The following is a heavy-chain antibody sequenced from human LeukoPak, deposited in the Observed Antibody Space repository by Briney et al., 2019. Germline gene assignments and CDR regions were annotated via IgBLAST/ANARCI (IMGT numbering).Heavy chain of an antibody. J-gene: IGHJ4*02. CDR2: IWYDGSNK. Sequence: GGSLRLSCAASGFTFSSYGMHWVRQAPGKGLEWVAVIWYDGSNKYYADSVKDRFTISRDNSKNTLYLQMNSLRAEDTAVYYCAEDVGYSSSWYPFPTDYWGQGTLVTVSS. CDR1: GFTFSSYG. CDR3: AEDVGYSSSWYPFPTDY. V-gene: IGHV3-33*06. D-gene: IGHD6-13*01.